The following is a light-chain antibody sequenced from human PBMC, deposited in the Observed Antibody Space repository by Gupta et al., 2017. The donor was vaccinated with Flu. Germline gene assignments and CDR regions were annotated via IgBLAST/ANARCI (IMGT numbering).Light chain of an antibody. J-gene: IGKJ1*01. CDR1: QSISTY. CDR2: AAS. V-gene: IGKV1-39*01. Sequence: PSSLSASVGDRVTITCRASQSISTYLNWYQQKPGKAPKLLVYAASRVQSGVPSRFSGSGSGTDFTLTLSSRQPEDFATYYCQQRDINPRTFGQGTKVEIK. CDR3: QQRDINPRT.